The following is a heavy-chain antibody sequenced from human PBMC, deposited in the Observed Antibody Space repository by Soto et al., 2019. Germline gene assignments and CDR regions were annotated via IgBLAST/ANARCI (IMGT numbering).Heavy chain of an antibody. CDR2: ISYSGST. CDR1: GGSVSSGSYY. D-gene: IGHD2-15*01. V-gene: IGHV4-61*01. Sequence: QVQLQESGPGLVKPSETLSLTCTVSGGSVSSGSYYWSWIRQPPGKGLEWIGYISYSGSTYYNPSLKSRVTISVDTSKNQFSLKLSSVTAADTAVYYCASYLALRGGSLYFDYWGQGTLVTVSS. J-gene: IGHJ4*02. CDR3: ASYLALRGGSLYFDY.